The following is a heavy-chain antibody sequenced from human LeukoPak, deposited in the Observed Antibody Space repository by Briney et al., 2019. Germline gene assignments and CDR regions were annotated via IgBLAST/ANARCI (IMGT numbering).Heavy chain of an antibody. CDR3: GRLFYDFWSGHYYYYMDV. J-gene: IGHJ6*03. CDR2: IYYSGST. CDR1: GGSIRSTSYY. D-gene: IGHD3-3*01. Sequence: PSETLSLTCTVYGGSIRSTSYYWGWIREPPGKGLEWIGSIYYSGSTYYNPSLKSRVTISVDTSKNQFSLKLSYVTAADTAVYYCGRLFYDFWSGHYYYYMDVWGKGTTVTVSS. V-gene: IGHV4-39*01.